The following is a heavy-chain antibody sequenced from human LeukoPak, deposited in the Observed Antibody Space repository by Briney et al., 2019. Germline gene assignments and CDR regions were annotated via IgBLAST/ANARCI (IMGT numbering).Heavy chain of an antibody. D-gene: IGHD1-1*01. J-gene: IGHJ4*02. CDR3: AREGLERIFHFDY. CDR1: GFTFDSHA. CDR2: ITGNGFET. V-gene: IGHV3-23*01. Sequence: GGSLRLSCAASGFTFDSHAMAWVRQDPGAGLEWVSGITGNGFETFYADPVRGRFTISRDNSKNTLYLQMNSLRAEDTALYYCAREGLERIFHFDYWGQGTLVTVSS.